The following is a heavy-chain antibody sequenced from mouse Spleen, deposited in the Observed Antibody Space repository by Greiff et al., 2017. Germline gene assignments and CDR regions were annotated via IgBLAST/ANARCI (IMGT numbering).Heavy chain of an antibody. CDR3: ARGAYPYYYDPYYFDY. CDR1: GFTFSDYG. Sequence: EVQGVESGGGLVKPGGSLKLSCAASGFTFSDYGMHWVRQAPEKGLEWVAYISSGSSTIYYADTVKGRFTISRDNAKNTLFLQMTSLRSEDTAMYYCARGAYPYYYDPYYFDYWGQGTTLTVSS. CDR2: ISSGSSTI. D-gene: IGHD1-1*01. V-gene: IGHV5-17*01. J-gene: IGHJ2*01.